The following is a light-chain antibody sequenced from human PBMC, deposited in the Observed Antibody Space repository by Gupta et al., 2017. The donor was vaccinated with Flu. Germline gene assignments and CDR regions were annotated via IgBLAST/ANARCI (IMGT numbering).Light chain of an antibody. V-gene: IGKV3-20*01. CDR3: QQYGSSPRT. Sequence: VLQQPPGTLSLSPGERATLSCRASQSVSSSYLAWYQQKPGQAPRLLIYGASSRATGIPDRCSGSGSGTDFTLTISRLEPEDFAVYYCQQYGSSPRTFGQGTKLEIK. J-gene: IGKJ2*01. CDR2: GAS. CDR1: QSVSSSY.